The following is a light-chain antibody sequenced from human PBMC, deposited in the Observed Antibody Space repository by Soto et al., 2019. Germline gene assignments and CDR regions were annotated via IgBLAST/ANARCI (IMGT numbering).Light chain of an antibody. CDR3: QQYGSPALS. V-gene: IGKV3-20*01. CDR1: QSINSNY. CDR2: GAS. Sequence: EIVLTQSPGTLSLSPGERATLSCRTAQSINSNYLAWYQQRPGQGPRLLIYGASTRATGIPDRFSGSGSGTDFTLTITRVEPEDFAMYYCQQYGSPALSCGGGTKVEI. J-gene: IGKJ4*01.